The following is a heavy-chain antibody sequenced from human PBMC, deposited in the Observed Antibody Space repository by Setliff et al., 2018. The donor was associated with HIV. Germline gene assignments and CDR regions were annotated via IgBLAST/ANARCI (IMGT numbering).Heavy chain of an antibody. D-gene: IGHD3-10*01. Sequence: AASVKVSCKASGGTFSSYTINWVRQAPGQGLEWMGGIIPIFGTANYAQKFQGRVTVTTDESTSTAYMELSSLRSEDTALYYCARTREMVRGVITPAFDYWGLGTLVTVSS. CDR3: ARTREMVRGVITPAFDY. CDR2: IIPIFGTA. V-gene: IGHV1-69*05. J-gene: IGHJ4*02. CDR1: GGTFSSYT.